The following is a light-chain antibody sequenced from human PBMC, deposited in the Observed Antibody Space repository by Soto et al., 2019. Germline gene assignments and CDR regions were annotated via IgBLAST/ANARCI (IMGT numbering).Light chain of an antibody. CDR1: QSVSSSY. CDR3: QLYGSSPPWT. V-gene: IGKV3-20*01. Sequence: EIVLTQSPGTLSLSPGERATLSCRASQSVSSSYLVWYQQKPGQAPRLLIYGASSRATGIPDRFSGSGSGTDFSLIISRLEPEDFAVYYCQLYGSSPPWTFGQGTKVDIK. J-gene: IGKJ1*01. CDR2: GAS.